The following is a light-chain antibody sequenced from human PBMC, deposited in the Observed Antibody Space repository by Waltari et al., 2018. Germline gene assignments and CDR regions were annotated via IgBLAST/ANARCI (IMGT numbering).Light chain of an antibody. CDR3: CSYAGSSTFV. CDR2: AVN. CDR1: SSDVGSYTL. J-gene: IGLJ2*01. V-gene: IGLV2-23*02. Sequence: QSALTQPATVSGSPTQSITISCTGTSSDVGSYTLVSWYQQHPGRAPKLMIFAVNKRPSVISNRFSGSKSGNTASLTISGLQAEDEADYYCCSYAGSSTFVFGGGTKLTVL.